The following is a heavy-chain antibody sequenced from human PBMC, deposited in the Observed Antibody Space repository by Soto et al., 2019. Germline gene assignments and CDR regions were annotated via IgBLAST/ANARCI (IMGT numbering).Heavy chain of an antibody. CDR2: IIPIFGTA. J-gene: IGHJ3*02. CDR1: GGTFSSYA. Sequence: SVKVSCKASGGTFSSYAISWVRQAPGQGLEWMGGIIPIFGTANYAQKFQGRVTITADESTSTAYMELSSLRSEDTAVYYCARKKDSGSYHNYDAFDIWGQGTMVTVSS. D-gene: IGHD1-26*01. CDR3: ARKKDSGSYHNYDAFDI. V-gene: IGHV1-69*13.